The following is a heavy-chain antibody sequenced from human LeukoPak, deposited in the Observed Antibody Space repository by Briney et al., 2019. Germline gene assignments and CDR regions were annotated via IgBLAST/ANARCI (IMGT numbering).Heavy chain of an antibody. V-gene: IGHV3-23*01. J-gene: IGHJ4*02. CDR1: GFTFSSYW. CDR2: INGGGVST. D-gene: IGHD3-9*01. CDR3: AKYGDILTGYPYYFDY. Sequence: SGGSLRLSCAASGFTFSSYWMHWVRQAPGKGLEWVSTINGGGVSTYYADSVKGRFTISRDNPKNTLYLQMNSLRAEDTAVYYCAKYGDILTGYPYYFDYWGQGTLVTVSS.